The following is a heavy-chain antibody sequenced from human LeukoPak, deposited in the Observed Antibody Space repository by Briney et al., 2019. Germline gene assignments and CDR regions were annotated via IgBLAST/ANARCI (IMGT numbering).Heavy chain of an antibody. CDR1: GGSISSSSYY. J-gene: IGHJ5*02. Sequence: SETLSLTCTVSGGSISSSSYYWGWARQPPGKVLEWIGSIYYSGSTSYNPSLRSRVTISVETSKHPLSLMLGSVAAADPAVCYCSRAYGSGRRPNWVDPWGQGTLVTVSS. CDR2: IYYSGST. CDR3: SRAYGSGRRPNWVDP. D-gene: IGHD3-10*01. V-gene: IGHV4-39*01.